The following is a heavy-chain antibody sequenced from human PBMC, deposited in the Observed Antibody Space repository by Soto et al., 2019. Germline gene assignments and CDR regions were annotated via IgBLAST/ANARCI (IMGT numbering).Heavy chain of an antibody. D-gene: IGHD3-22*01. CDR1: GGTFSSYA. CDR3: ARSPDYYDSSGYYYRRGYYFDY. Sequence: QVQLVQSGAEVKKPGSSVKVSCKASGGTFSSYAISWVRHAPGQGLEWMGGIIPIFGTANYTQKFQGRVMTPADESTSTAYMELSSLRSEDTSVYYCARSPDYYDSSGYYYRRGYYFDYCGQRTLVTVSS. V-gene: IGHV1-69*01. CDR2: IIPIFGTA. J-gene: IGHJ4*02.